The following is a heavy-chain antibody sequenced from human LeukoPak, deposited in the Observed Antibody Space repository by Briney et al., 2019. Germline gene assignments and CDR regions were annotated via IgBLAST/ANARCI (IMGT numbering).Heavy chain of an antibody. V-gene: IGHV4-34*01. CDR3: ARVVRGRDAFDI. Sequence: SETLSLTCAVYGGSFSGYYWSWIRQPPGKGLEWIGEINHSGSTNYNPSLKSRVTISVDTSKNQFSLKLSSVTAADTAVYYCARVVRGRDAFDIWGQGTMVTVSS. J-gene: IGHJ3*02. CDR1: GGSFSGYY. CDR2: INHSGST. D-gene: IGHD3-10*02.